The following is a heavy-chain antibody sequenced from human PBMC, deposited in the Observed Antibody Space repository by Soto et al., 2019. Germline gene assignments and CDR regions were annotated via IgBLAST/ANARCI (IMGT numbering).Heavy chain of an antibody. CDR3: ARRNGDPYWYFAL. V-gene: IGHV3-33*01. CDR1: GFTFSKYG. J-gene: IGHJ2*01. D-gene: IGHD4-17*01. Sequence: QVQLVESGGGVVQPGRSLRLSCAASGFTFSKYGMHWVRQAPGKGLEWVAVIWYDGSNKYYADSVKGRFTISRDNSKNTLYLQMNRLRAEDTAVYYCARRNGDPYWYFALWGRGTLVTVSS. CDR2: IWYDGSNK.